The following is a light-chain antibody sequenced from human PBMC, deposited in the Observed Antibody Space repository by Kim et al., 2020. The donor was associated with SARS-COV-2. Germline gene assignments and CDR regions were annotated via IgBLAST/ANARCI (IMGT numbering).Light chain of an antibody. CDR1: GAHIGAGYD. CDR3: QSYDSSLSGYV. CDR2: DNS. Sequence: VTSACTWGGAHIGAGYDQHWYQRLPRTAPKLLIFDNSNRPSGVPDRFSGSKSGTSASLAITALQAEDEADYYCQSYDSSLSGYVFGTGTKVTVL. V-gene: IGLV1-40*01. J-gene: IGLJ1*01.